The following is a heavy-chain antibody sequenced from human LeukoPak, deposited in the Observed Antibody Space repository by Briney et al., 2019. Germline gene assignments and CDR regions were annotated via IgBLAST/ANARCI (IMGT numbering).Heavy chain of an antibody. Sequence: ASVKVSCKASGYTFTSYGISWVRQAPGQGLEWMGWISAYNGNTNYAQKLQGRVTMTTDTSTSTAYMELRSLRSDDTAVYYCARDLGSGSYIPRNWFGPWGQGTLVTVSS. D-gene: IGHD1-26*01. CDR3: ARDLGSGSYIPRNWFGP. CDR2: ISAYNGNT. J-gene: IGHJ5*02. V-gene: IGHV1-18*01. CDR1: GYTFTSYG.